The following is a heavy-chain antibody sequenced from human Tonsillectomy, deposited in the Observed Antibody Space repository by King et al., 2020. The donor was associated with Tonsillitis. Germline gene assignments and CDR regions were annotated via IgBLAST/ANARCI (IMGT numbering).Heavy chain of an antibody. J-gene: IGHJ2*01. CDR1: GFIFSSYA. CDR2: ISGSGGST. V-gene: IGHV3-23*04. CDR3: AKVPIVGGKSQGWYFGL. Sequence: VQLVESGGGLVQPGGSLRLSCAASGFIFSSYAMSWVRQAPGKGLEWVAGISGSGGSTYYADSVKGRFSISRDNSKNTLYLQMSSLRAEDTAVYYCAKVPIVGGKSQGWYFGLWGGGTLVTVSS. D-gene: IGHD3-3*01.